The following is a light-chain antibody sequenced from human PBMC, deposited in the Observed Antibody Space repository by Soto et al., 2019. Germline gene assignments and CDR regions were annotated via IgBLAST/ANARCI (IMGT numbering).Light chain of an antibody. CDR1: QSVGRN. J-gene: IGKJ4*01. CDR2: GAS. V-gene: IGKV3-15*01. Sequence: EIVMTQSPATLSVSPGERATLSCRASQSVGRNLAWYQQKPGQAPRLLIYGASTRATGIPARFSGSGSATEFTITISSLQSEDFAIYSCQQYNHWPPLTFGGGTKVEIK. CDR3: QQYNHWPPLT.